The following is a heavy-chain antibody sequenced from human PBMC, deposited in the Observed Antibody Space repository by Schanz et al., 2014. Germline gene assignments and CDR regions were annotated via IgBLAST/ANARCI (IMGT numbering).Heavy chain of an antibody. CDR3: ATLDYADSVS. V-gene: IGHV1-69*02. CDR2: VIPILGVT. J-gene: IGHJ5*02. CDR1: GGTFSSFG. D-gene: IGHD4-17*01. Sequence: VQLEQSGAEVKKPGSSVKVSCKASGGTFSSFGINWVRQAPGQGLEWMGRVIPILGVTHYAQKFQGRVTITADNSTTTAYMELNSLNSDDTTVYYCATLDYADSVSWGQGTLVTVSS.